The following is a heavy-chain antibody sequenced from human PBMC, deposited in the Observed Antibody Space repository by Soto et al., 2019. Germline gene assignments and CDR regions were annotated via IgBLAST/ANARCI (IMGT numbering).Heavy chain of an antibody. CDR3: ARESEDLTSNFDY. CDR1: GFTFDDYA. Sequence: GGSLRLSCAASGFTFDDYAMHWVRQAPGKGLEWVSGISWNSGSIGYADSVKGRFTIPRDNAKNSLYLEMNSLRAEDTAVYYCARESEDLTSNFDYWGQGTLVTVSS. CDR2: ISWNSGSI. J-gene: IGHJ4*02. V-gene: IGHV3-9*01.